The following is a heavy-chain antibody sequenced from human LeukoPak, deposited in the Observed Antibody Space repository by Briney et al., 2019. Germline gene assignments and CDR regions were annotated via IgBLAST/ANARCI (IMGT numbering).Heavy chain of an antibody. J-gene: IGHJ4*02. D-gene: IGHD3-22*01. CDR2: SHWNGRST. CDR1: GFSFGDYG. Sequence: PGGSLRLSCAASGFSFGDYGMSWVRQAPGKGLEWVSGSHWNGRSTNYADSVKGRFTISRDNAENSLYLQMNSLRAEDTAVYYCARDYRYYYDSSGYYYEAQTDYWGQGTLVTVSS. CDR3: ARDYRYYYDSSGYYYEAQTDY. V-gene: IGHV3-20*04.